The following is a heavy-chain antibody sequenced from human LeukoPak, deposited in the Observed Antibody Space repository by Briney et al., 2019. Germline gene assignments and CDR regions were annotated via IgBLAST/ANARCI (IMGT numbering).Heavy chain of an antibody. CDR2: IYYSGST. CDR1: GGSISSSNYY. CDR3: ARLRWLQLGYFDY. J-gene: IGHJ4*02. D-gene: IGHD5-24*01. Sequence: PSETLSLTCTVSGGSISSSNYYWGWIRQPPGKGLEWIESIYYSGSTYYNPSLKSRVTISVDTSKNQVSLKLTSVTAADTAVYYCARLRWLQLGYFDYWGQGTLVTVSS. V-gene: IGHV4-39*01.